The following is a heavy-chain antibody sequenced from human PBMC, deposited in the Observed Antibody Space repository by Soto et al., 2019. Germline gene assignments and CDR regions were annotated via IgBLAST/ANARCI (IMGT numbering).Heavy chain of an antibody. J-gene: IGHJ4*02. V-gene: IGHV5-51*01. D-gene: IGHD3-22*01. CDR1: GCSVTSYW. CDR3: ARRAHDYKDSSGPFDY. Sequence: GESVKISCKRSGCSVTSYWIGWLRQMHGTGLAWLGSIYPGYSDTRYSPSFQGQITISADKSISTAYLQWSSLKAPYTAMYYCARRAHDYKDSSGPFDYWGQGTLVTVSS. CDR2: IYPGYSDT.